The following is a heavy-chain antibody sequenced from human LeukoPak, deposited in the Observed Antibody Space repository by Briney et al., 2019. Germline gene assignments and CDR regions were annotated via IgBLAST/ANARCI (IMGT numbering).Heavy chain of an antibody. CDR2: IFYSGST. Sequence: PSETLSLTCTVSGGSISSYYWSWIRQPPGKGLEWIGYIFYSGSTNYNPSLKSRVTISVDTSKNQFSVKLSSVTAADTAVYYCARSSGVATVAARKFDYWGQGTLVTVSS. D-gene: IGHD6-6*01. CDR3: ARSSGVATVAARKFDY. CDR1: GGSISSYY. J-gene: IGHJ4*02. V-gene: IGHV4-59*01.